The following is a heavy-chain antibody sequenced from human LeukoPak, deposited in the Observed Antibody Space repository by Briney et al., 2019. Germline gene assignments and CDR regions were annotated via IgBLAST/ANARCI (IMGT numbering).Heavy chain of an antibody. J-gene: IGHJ3*02. CDR3: ARSTYYYDSSGYYRKTPAIFNAFDI. CDR2: IIPIFGTA. Sequence: SVKVSCKASGYSFTGYYIHWVRQAPGQGLEWMGGIIPIFGTANYAQTFQGRVTITADKSTSTAYMELSSLRSEDTAIYYCARSTYYYDSSGYYRKTPAIFNAFDIWGQGTMVTVSS. D-gene: IGHD3-22*01. V-gene: IGHV1-69*06. CDR1: GYSFTGYY.